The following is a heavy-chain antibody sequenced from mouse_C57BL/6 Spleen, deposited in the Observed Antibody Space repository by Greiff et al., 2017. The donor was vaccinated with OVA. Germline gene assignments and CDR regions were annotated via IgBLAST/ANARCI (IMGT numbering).Heavy chain of an antibody. Sequence: DVKLQESGPGLVKPSQSLSLTCSVTGYSITSGYYWNWIRQFPGNKLEWMGYISYDGSNNYNPSLKNRISITRDTSKNQFFLKLNSVTTEDTATYYCARVLRLREENYFDYWGQGTTLTVSS. CDR3: ARVLRLREENYFDY. D-gene: IGHD3-2*02. CDR1: GYSITSGYY. CDR2: ISYDGSN. V-gene: IGHV3-6*01. J-gene: IGHJ2*01.